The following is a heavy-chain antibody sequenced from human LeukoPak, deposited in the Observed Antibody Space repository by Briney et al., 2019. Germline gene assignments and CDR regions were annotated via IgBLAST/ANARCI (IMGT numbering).Heavy chain of an antibody. V-gene: IGHV4-34*01. CDR1: GGSFSDYF. CDR3: ARDVVVVPAAIHYGMDV. J-gene: IGHJ6*02. CDR2: INHSGRT. D-gene: IGHD2-2*01. Sequence: SETLSLTCAVYGGSFSDYFWGRIRQPPGKGLEWIGEINHSGRTYYNPSLKSRVTISVDTSKNQFSLNPSSVTAADTAVYYCARDVVVVPAAIHYGMDVWGQGTTVAVSS.